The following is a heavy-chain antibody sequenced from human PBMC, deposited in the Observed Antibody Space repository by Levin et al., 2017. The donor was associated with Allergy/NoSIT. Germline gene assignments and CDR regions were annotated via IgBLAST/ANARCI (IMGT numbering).Heavy chain of an antibody. Sequence: SETLSLTCAVSGGSISSGGYSWSWIRQPPGKGREWIGNIYLSGSTNDNPSLKSRVTMSVDRSKNQFSLKLSYVTAADTAVYYCASVAGYSYGYYFDYWGPGTLVTVSS. CDR3: ASVAGYSYGYYFDY. V-gene: IGHV4-30-2*01. J-gene: IGHJ4*02. D-gene: IGHD5-18*01. CDR1: GGSISSGGYS. CDR2: IYLSGST.